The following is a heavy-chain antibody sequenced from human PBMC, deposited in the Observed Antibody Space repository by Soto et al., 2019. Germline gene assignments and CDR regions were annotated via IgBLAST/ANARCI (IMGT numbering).Heavy chain of an antibody. V-gene: IGHV1-18*04. CDR1: GYTFSNYV. Sequence: GASVKVSCKASGYTFSNYVISWVRQAPGQGLEWMGWISAYNGQTRFIQKFQDRVTMTTDTATNTAYMELRSLRSDDTAVYYCARVALPGATRSPLNYSCMDVWGQGTTVTVSS. D-gene: IGHD3-3*01. CDR2: ISAYNGQT. CDR3: ARVALPGATRSPLNYSCMDV. J-gene: IGHJ6*02.